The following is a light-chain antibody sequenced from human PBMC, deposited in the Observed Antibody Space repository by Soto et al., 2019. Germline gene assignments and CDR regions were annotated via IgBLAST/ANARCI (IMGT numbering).Light chain of an antibody. CDR2: GVF. J-gene: IGKJ2*01. CDR3: QHYDGSPRT. CDR1: QSVASNY. Sequence: ETVLTQSPGTVSLSPGERATLSCPTSQSVASNYLAWYQQKPGQAPSLLIYGVFYRATGIPYRFSGSGSGTDFTLTISSLEPEDSAVYYCQHYDGSPRTFGQGTKLEI. V-gene: IGKV3-20*01.